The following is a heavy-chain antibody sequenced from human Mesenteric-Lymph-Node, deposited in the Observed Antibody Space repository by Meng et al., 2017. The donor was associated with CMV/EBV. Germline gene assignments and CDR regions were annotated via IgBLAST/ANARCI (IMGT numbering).Heavy chain of an antibody. CDR3: ARDVGIAAAYGY. Sequence: GGSLRLSCAASGFSFSSYGIHWVRQAPGKGLEWVSYISSSGSTIYYADSVKGRFTISRDNAKNSLYLQMNSLRAEDTAVYYCARDVGIAAAYGYWGQGTLVTVSS. D-gene: IGHD6-13*01. CDR2: ISSSGSTI. CDR1: GFSFSSYG. V-gene: IGHV3-48*03. J-gene: IGHJ4*02.